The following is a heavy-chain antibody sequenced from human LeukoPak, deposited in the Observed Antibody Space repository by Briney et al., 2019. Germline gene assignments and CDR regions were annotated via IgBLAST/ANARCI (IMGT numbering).Heavy chain of an antibody. Sequence: SVKVSCKASGGTFSSYAISWVRQAPGQGLEWMGGIIPIFGTANYAQKLQGRVTITADESTSTAYMELSSLRSEDTAVYYCARCGGYVWGSYRCYDAFDIWGQGTMVTVSS. D-gene: IGHD3-16*02. CDR3: ARCGGYVWGSYRCYDAFDI. CDR1: GGTFSSYA. J-gene: IGHJ3*02. V-gene: IGHV1-69*13. CDR2: IIPIFGTA.